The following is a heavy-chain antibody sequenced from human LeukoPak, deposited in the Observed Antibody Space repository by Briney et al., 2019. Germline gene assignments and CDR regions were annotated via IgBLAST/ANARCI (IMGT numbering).Heavy chain of an antibody. V-gene: IGHV3-7*04. D-gene: IGHD1-14*01. Sequence: GGSLRLSCAVSGFILCIYGTHWVRQPPGKGLEWVANIKQDGSEIDNVDSVKGRFTISRDNAKNSLFLQMNSLRAEDTAVYYCARIRYNDSSSDSWGQGTLVTVSS. CDR3: ARIRYNDSSSDS. CDR2: IKQDGSEI. CDR1: GFILCIYG. J-gene: IGHJ4*02.